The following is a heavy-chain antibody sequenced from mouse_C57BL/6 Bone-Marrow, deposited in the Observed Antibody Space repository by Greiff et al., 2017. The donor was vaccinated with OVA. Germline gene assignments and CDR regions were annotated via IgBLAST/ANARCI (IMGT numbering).Heavy chain of an antibody. CDR2: INHNNGGT. Sequence: EVQLQQSGPELVKPGASVKIPCKASGYTFTDYNMDWVKQSHGKSLEWIGDINHNNGGTIYNQKFKGKATLTVDKSSSTAYMELRSLTSEDTAVYYGARTIDGYPYYYAMDYWGQGTSVTVSS. V-gene: IGHV1-18*01. D-gene: IGHD2-3*01. CDR3: ARTIDGYPYYYAMDY. J-gene: IGHJ4*01. CDR1: GYTFTDYN.